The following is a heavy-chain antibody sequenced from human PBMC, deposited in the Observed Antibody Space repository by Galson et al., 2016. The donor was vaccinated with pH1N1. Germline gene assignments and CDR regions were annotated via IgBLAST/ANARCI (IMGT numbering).Heavy chain of an antibody. V-gene: IGHV1-18*01. J-gene: IGHJ4*01. CDR3: ARDRAPESFDWLSYFDS. D-gene: IGHD3-9*01. Sequence: SVKVSCKASGYTFTTYGIDWVRQAPGQGLEWMGWISTYTGNAKYAQKFQGRLTLTTDPFTNIAYMDPGSLTSDDTAVYFCARDRAPESFDWLSYFDSWGQGTLVTVSS. CDR1: GYTFTTYG. CDR2: ISTYTGNA.